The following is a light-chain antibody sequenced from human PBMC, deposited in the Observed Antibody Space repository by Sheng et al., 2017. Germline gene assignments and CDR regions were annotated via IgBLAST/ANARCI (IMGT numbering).Light chain of an antibody. V-gene: IGKV1-33*01. CDR2: EAY. Sequence: DIQMTQAPSSPVCICRRHTQHHLPGESRHYQLFKFGISRDQGKPLTLLIYEAYSLETGVSSRFSGGRSGTDFSLTITDVQPEDFAAYYCQQYAGLPLTFGGGTRVDI. J-gene: IGKJ4*01. CDR1: RHYQL. CDR3: QQYAGLPLT.